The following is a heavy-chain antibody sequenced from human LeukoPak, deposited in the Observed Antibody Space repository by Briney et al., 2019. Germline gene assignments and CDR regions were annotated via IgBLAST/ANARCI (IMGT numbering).Heavy chain of an antibody. V-gene: IGHV1-2*04. CDR3: ARDSAAAGSLGFDP. Sequence: GASVKVSCKASGYTFTGYYMHWVRQAPGQGLEWMGWINPNSGGTNYAQKFQGWVTMTRDTSISTAYMELSRLRSDDTAVYYCARDSAAAGSLGFDPWGQGTLVTVSS. CDR1: GYTFTGYY. CDR2: INPNSGGT. J-gene: IGHJ5*02. D-gene: IGHD6-13*01.